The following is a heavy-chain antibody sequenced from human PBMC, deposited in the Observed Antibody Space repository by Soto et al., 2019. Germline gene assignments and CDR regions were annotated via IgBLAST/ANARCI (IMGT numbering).Heavy chain of an antibody. CDR1: GFTFSSYS. D-gene: IGHD3-10*01. J-gene: IGHJ6*02. Sequence: EVQLVESGGGLVKPGGSLRLSCAASGFTFSSYSMNWVRQAPGKGLEWVSSISSSSSYIYYADSVKGRFTISRDNAKNXXSLQMNSLRAEDTAVYYCARVVGYYAPYSYYGMDVWGQGTTVTVSS. V-gene: IGHV3-21*01. CDR2: ISSSSSYI. CDR3: ARVVGYYAPYSYYGMDV.